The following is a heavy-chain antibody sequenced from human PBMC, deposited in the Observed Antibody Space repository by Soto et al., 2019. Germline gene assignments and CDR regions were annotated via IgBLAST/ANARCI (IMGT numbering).Heavy chain of an antibody. Sequence: QVQLVQSGAEVKKPGASVEVSCKASGYSFISYAITWVRQAPGQGLEWMGWISAYNGDTNYAQKLQGRVTMTTDTSTSTAYLELRSLRSDDTAVYYCAREMISATFFDYWGQGTLVTVSS. CDR1: GYSFISYA. D-gene: IGHD3-22*01. V-gene: IGHV1-18*01. CDR3: AREMISATFFDY. J-gene: IGHJ4*02. CDR2: ISAYNGDT.